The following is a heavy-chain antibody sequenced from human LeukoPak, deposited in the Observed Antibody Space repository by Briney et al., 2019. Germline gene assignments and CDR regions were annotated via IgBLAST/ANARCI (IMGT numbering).Heavy chain of an antibody. CDR2: IYCSGSA. D-gene: IGHD1-26*01. CDR3: GRRRGVRSYVSLLRFDP. V-gene: IGHV4-39*01. J-gene: IGHJ5*02. CDR1: GCSFSSCNYF. Sequence: SESLSLTCTVSGCSFSSCNYFWVWLRPPPGQGLEWFGSIYCSGSAYYNQSLKSRFTISVDTSKNAFSLQLNSVTAADTAVYYCGRRRGVRSYVSLLRFDPWGQGTLVIVSS.